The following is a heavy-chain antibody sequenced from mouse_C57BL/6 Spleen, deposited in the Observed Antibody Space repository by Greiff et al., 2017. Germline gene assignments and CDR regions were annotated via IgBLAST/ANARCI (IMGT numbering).Heavy chain of an antibody. J-gene: IGHJ3*01. CDR2: IDPSDSYT. CDR3: ARDYYGSSAFAY. D-gene: IGHD1-1*01. CDR1: GYTFTSYW. Sequence: QVQLQQPGAELVMPGASVKLSCKASGYTFTSYWMHWVKQRPGQGLEWIGEIDPSDSYTNYNQKFKGKSTLTVDKSSSTAYMQLSSLTSEASAVYYCARDYYGSSAFAYWGQGTLVTVSA. V-gene: IGHV1-69*01.